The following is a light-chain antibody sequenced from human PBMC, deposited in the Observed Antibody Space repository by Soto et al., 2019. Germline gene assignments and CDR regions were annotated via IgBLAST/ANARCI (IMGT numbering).Light chain of an antibody. CDR1: RSNIGSNF. CDR3: AAWDDSLSGLV. CDR2: RNN. J-gene: IGLJ2*01. Sequence: QSVLTQPPSASGTPGQRVTISCSGSRSNIGSNFVYWYQQLPGTAPKVLIYRNNQRPSGVPDRFSGSKSATSASLAISGLRAEDEADYYCAAWDDSLSGLVFGGGTKLTVL. V-gene: IGLV1-47*01.